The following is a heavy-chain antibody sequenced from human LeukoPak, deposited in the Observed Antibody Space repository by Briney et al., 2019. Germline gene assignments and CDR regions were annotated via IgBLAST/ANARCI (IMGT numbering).Heavy chain of an antibody. CDR3: ARAGGSYYGIAFDI. CDR1: GFTFSTYG. D-gene: IGHD1-26*01. Sequence: GGSLRLSCAASGFTFSTYGMSWVRQAPGKGLEWVSGISGSGGSTYYADSVKGRFTNSRDDSKNTLYLQLNSLRAEDTAVYYCARAGGSYYGIAFDIWGQGTMVTVSS. V-gene: IGHV3-23*01. CDR2: ISGSGGST. J-gene: IGHJ3*02.